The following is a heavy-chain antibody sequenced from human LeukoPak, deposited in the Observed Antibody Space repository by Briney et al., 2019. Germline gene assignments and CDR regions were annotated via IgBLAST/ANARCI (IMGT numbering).Heavy chain of an antibody. J-gene: IGHJ4*02. D-gene: IGHD3-22*01. CDR1: KFTFSSYW. CDR2: INQDGSQK. CDR3: ATYADSSGSYYSDY. V-gene: IGHV3-7*01. Sequence: GGALRLSCAASKFTFSSYWMRGVRQAPGEGLEWVAHINQDGSQKYYVDSVKGRFTISRDNAENLLFLQMNSLRAEDTALYYCATYADSSGSYYSDYWGRGTLVTVSS.